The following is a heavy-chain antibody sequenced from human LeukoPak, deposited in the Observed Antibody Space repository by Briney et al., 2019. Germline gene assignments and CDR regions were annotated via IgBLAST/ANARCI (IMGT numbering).Heavy chain of an antibody. J-gene: IGHJ4*02. Sequence: GGSLRLSCAASGFTFSGYWMHWVRQAPGKGLVWVSRIDSDGSTTNYADSVKGRFTISRDNAKNTLYLQMNSLRVEDTAVYYCARDTRYSPYYWGQGTLVTVSS. CDR1: GFTFSGYW. CDR3: ARDTRYSPYY. D-gene: IGHD1-1*01. V-gene: IGHV3-74*01. CDR2: IDSDGSTT.